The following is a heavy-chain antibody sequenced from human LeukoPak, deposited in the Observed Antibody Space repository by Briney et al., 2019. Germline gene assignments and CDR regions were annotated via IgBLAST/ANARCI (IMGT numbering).Heavy chain of an antibody. CDR1: GFTFSSYA. CDR2: IDGSGANT. V-gene: IGHV3-23*01. J-gene: IGHJ4*02. Sequence: PGASLRLSCAASGFTFSSYAMSWVRQAPGKGLDWVSAIDGSGANTFYADSMRGRFTISRDNSKNTLYLQMNSLRAENTALYFCVKRTVAGQFDYWGQGTLVTVSS. D-gene: IGHD6-19*01. CDR3: VKRTVAGQFDY.